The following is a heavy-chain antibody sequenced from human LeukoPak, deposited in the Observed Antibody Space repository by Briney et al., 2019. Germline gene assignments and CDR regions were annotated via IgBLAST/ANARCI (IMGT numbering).Heavy chain of an antibody. D-gene: IGHD1-26*01. J-gene: IGHJ4*02. V-gene: IGHV1-24*01. Sequence: ASVKVSCKVSGYTLSELSMHWVRQAPGKGLEWMGGFDPEDGETIYAQKFQGRVTMTEDTSTDTAYMELSSLRSEDTAVYYCATDLGATKRYDYWGQGTLVTVSS. CDR1: GYTLSELS. CDR3: ATDLGATKRYDY. CDR2: FDPEDGET.